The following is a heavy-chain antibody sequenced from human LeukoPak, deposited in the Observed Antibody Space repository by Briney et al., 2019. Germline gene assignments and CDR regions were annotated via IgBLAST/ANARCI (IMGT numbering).Heavy chain of an antibody. CDR2: ISNDGSKK. V-gene: IGHV3-30*18. J-gene: IGHJ4*02. D-gene: IGHD5-18*01. CDR1: VFTLSSYC. Sequence: GGSLRLSCAASVFTLSSYCMQWVRQAQSKGLDWVAVISNDGSKKYYADSVKGRFTISRDTSKNTLSLQVSSLRTEDTAVYYCAKDRYSYAFEYSDSWGQGTLVTVSS. CDR3: AKDRYSYAFEYSDS.